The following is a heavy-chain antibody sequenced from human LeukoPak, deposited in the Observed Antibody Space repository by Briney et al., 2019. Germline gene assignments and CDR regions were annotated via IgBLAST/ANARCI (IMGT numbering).Heavy chain of an antibody. Sequence: SEALSLTCTVSGASISNYYWSWIRQPAGKGLEWIGRLYTSGSINFNPSLKSRITMSVDTSKNQFSLRLSSVTAADTAVYYCAGATWGSGYFDYWGQGTLATVSS. J-gene: IGHJ4*02. V-gene: IGHV4-4*07. CDR3: AGATWGSGYFDY. CDR2: LYTSGSI. D-gene: IGHD7-27*01. CDR1: GASISNYY.